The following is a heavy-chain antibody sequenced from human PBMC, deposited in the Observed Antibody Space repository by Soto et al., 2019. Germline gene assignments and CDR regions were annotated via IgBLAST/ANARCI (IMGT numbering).Heavy chain of an antibody. CDR2: ISGSGGST. Sequence: GGSLRLSCAASGFTFSSYAMSWVRQAPGKGLEWVSAISGSGGSTYYADSVKGRFTISRDDSKNTLYLQMNSLRAEDTAVYYCAKLTYYYGSGISDPWGQGTXVTVSS. J-gene: IGHJ5*02. CDR3: AKLTYYYGSGISDP. CDR1: GFTFSSYA. V-gene: IGHV3-23*01. D-gene: IGHD3-10*01.